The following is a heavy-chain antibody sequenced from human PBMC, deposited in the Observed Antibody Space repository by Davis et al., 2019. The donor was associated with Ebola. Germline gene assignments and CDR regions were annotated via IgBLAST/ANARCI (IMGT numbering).Heavy chain of an antibody. J-gene: IGHJ3*02. CDR2: INHRGST. V-gene: IGHV4-34*01. CDR1: GGSFSGYY. D-gene: IGHD5-18*01. Sequence: SETLSLTCAVYGGSFSGYYWSWIRQPPGKGLEWIGEINHRGSTNYNPSLKSRVTISVDTSKNQFSLKLSSVTAADTAVYYCARDAGYSYGLDIWGQGTMVTVSS. CDR3: ARDAGYSYGLDI.